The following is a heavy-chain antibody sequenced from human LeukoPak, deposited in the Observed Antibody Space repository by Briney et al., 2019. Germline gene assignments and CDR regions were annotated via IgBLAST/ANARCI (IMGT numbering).Heavy chain of an antibody. J-gene: IGHJ4*02. CDR1: GDSISSGGHY. V-gene: IGHV4-31*03. Sequence: SETLSLTCTVSGDSISSGGHYWNWLRQRPGKGLEWIGYIFHTGSTYYNPSLKSRVTISVDTSKNQFSLKLRSVTAADTAVYYCARSPGIWNEYGRLEYWGQGALVTVSS. D-gene: IGHD1-1*01. CDR3: ARSPGIWNEYGRLEY. CDR2: IFHTGST.